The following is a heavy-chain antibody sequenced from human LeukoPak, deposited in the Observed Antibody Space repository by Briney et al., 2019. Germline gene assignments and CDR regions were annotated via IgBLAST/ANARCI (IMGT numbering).Heavy chain of an antibody. CDR2: VNSDGSST. J-gene: IGHJ4*02. V-gene: IGHV3-74*01. CDR3: ARYSGSYQQFDY. D-gene: IGHD1-26*01. Sequence: GGSLRLSCAASGFTFSDYWMYWVRQAPGKGLVWVSRVNSDGSSTSSADSVKGRFTISRDNAKNTLYLQMNSLRAEDTAVYYCARYSGSYQQFDYWGQGTLVSVSS. CDR1: GFTFSDYW.